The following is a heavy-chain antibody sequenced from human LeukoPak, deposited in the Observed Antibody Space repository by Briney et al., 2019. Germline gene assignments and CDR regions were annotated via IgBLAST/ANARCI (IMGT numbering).Heavy chain of an antibody. V-gene: IGHV3-23*01. CDR1: GFTFSSSV. Sequence: PRGSLRLSCAASGFTFSSSVMSWVRQAPGKGLEWVSTINGGGTRTYYAVSVNGRFIISRDNSMNTLYLQMNGLRAEDTAVYYCARDQGGYSTDFDFWGQGTLVTVSS. CDR3: ARDQGGYSTDFDF. J-gene: IGHJ4*02. CDR2: INGGGTRT. D-gene: IGHD5-12*01.